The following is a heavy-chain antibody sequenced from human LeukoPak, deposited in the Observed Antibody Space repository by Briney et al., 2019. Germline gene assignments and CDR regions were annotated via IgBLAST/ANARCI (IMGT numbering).Heavy chain of an antibody. CDR1: GYTFTSYY. CDR2: INPSGGST. J-gene: IGHJ6*02. V-gene: IGHV1-46*01. Sequence: ASVKVSCKASGYTFTSYYMHWVRQAPGQGLEWMGIINPSGGSTSYAQKFQGRVTMTRDTSTSTVYMELSSLRSEDTAVYYCARAKVGGYVSYYYYGMDVWGQGTTVTVSS. CDR3: ARAKVGGYVSYYYYGMDV. D-gene: IGHD3-22*01.